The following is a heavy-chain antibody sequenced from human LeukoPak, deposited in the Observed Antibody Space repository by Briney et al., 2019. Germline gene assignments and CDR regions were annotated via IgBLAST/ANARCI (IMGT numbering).Heavy chain of an antibody. CDR3: ARDAGNSGYGMDV. CDR2: ISYDGSNK. D-gene: IGHD6-19*01. Sequence: GGSLRLSCAASGFTFSSYAMHWVRQAPGKGLEWVAVISYDGSNKYYADSVKGRFTISRDNSKNTLYLQMNSLRAEDTAVYYCARDAGNSGYGMDVWGQGTTVTVSS. V-gene: IGHV3-30-3*01. J-gene: IGHJ6*02. CDR1: GFTFSSYA.